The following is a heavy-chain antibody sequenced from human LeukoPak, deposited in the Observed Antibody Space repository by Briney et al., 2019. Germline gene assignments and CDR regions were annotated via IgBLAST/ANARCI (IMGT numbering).Heavy chain of an antibody. J-gene: IGHJ6*02. CDR3: ASSKVTTTSYGMDV. CDR1: GFTFSSYG. Sequence: PGGSLRLSCAASGFTFSSYGMHWVRQAPGKGLEWVSVIYSGGSTYYADSVKGRFTISRDNSKNTLYLQMNSLRAEDTAVYYCASSKVTTTSYGMDVWGQGTTVTVSS. D-gene: IGHD4-17*01. V-gene: IGHV3-NL1*01. CDR2: IYSGGST.